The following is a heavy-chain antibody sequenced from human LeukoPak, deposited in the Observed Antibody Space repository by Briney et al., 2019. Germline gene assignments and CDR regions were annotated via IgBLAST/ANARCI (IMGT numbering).Heavy chain of an antibody. CDR2: IYYSGST. CDR3: ASIHRYSSSWYFDY. J-gene: IGHJ4*02. D-gene: IGHD6-13*01. V-gene: IGHV4-59*08. CDR1: GGSISSYY. Sequence: PSETLSLTCTVSGGSISSYYWSWIRQPPGKGLEWIGYIYYSGSTNYNPSLKSRVTISVDTSKNQFSLKLSSVTAADTAVYYCASIHRYSSSWYFDYWGQGTLVTVSS.